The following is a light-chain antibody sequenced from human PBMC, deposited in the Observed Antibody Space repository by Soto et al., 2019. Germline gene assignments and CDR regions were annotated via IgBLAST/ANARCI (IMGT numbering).Light chain of an antibody. CDR1: SSNIGSNY. CDR3: AAWDDSLSGPMV. V-gene: IGLV1-47*01. J-gene: IGLJ2*01. CDR2: RNN. Sequence: QPVLTQPPSASGTPGQRVTISCSGSSSNIGSNYVYWYQQLPGTAPKLLIYRNNQRPSGVPDRFSGSKSGTSASLAISGLRSEDEADYYCAAWDDSLSGPMVFGGGTKLTVL.